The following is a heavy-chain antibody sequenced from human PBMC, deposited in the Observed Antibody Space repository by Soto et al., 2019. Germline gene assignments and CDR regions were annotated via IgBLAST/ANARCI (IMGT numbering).Heavy chain of an antibody. CDR3: ASYGDYARKAQIDY. D-gene: IGHD4-17*01. CDR1: GFTFSSYA. V-gene: IGHV3-33*08. CDR2: IWYDGSNK. J-gene: IGHJ4*02. Sequence: PGGSLRLSCAASGFTFSSYAMHWVRQAPGKGLEWVAVIWYDGSNKYYADSVKGRFTISRDNSKNTLYLQMNSLRAEDTAVYYCASYGDYARKAQIDYWGQGTLVTVSS.